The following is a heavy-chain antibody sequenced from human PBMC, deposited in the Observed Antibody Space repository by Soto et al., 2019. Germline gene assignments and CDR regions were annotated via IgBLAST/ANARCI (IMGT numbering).Heavy chain of an antibody. CDR1: GYTFTSYD. CDR2: MNPNSGNT. D-gene: IGHD2-2*01. CDR3: ARADGTYQLLPHGYYYGMDV. J-gene: IGHJ6*02. Sequence: QVQLVQSGAEVKKPGASVKVSCKASGYTFTSYDINWVRQATGQGLEWMGWMNPNSGNTGYAQKFQGRVTMTRNTSMSTAYMELSSLRSEDAAVYYGARADGTYQLLPHGYYYGMDVWGQGTTVTVSS. V-gene: IGHV1-8*01.